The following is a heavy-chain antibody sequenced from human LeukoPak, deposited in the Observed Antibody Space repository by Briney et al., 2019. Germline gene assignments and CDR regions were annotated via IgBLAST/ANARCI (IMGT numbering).Heavy chain of an antibody. Sequence: GGSLRLSFAASGFTFSSYWMSWVRQAPGKGLEWVANIKQDGSEKYYVDSVKGRFTISRDNAKNSLYLQMNSLRAEDTAVYYCARGGAARRDAFDIWGQGTMVTVSS. CDR2: IKQDGSEK. V-gene: IGHV3-7*01. CDR3: ARGGAARRDAFDI. J-gene: IGHJ3*02. D-gene: IGHD6-6*01. CDR1: GFTFSSYW.